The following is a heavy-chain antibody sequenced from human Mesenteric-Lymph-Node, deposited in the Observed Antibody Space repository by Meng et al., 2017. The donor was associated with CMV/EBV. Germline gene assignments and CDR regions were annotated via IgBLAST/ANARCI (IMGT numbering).Heavy chain of an antibody. CDR1: GFTFDDYA. J-gene: IGHJ5*02. CDR2: ITWNSAGI. D-gene: IGHD2-8*01. CDR3: ARIMEVGWFDP. Sequence: SLKISCTASGFTFDDYAMHWVRQAPGKGLEWVSGITWNSAGIDYADAVKGRFTISRDNSKNTLYLQMNSLRAEDTAVYYCARIMEVGWFDPWGQGTLVTVSS. V-gene: IGHV3-9*01.